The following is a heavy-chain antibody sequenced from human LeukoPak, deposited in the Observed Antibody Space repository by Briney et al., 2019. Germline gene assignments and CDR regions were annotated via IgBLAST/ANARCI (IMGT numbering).Heavy chain of an antibody. CDR1: GGTFSSYA. CDR2: IIPIFGTA. Sequence: ASVKVSCKASGGTFSSYAISWVRQAPGQGLERMGGIIPIFGTANYAQKFQGRVTITADESTSTAYMELSSLRSEDTAVYYCARAETVGLSPIDYWGQGTLVTVSS. V-gene: IGHV1-69*13. D-gene: IGHD1-14*01. CDR3: ARAETVGLSPIDY. J-gene: IGHJ4*02.